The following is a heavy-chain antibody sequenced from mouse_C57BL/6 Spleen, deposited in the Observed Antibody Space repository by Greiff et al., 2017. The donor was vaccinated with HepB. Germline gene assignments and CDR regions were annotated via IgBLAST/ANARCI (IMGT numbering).Heavy chain of an antibody. J-gene: IGHJ1*03. D-gene: IGHD2-3*01. CDR2: IDPENGDT. V-gene: IGHV14-4*01. Sequence: VQLQQSGAELVRPGASVKLSCTASGFNIKDDYMHWVKQRPEQGLEWIGWIDPENGDTEYASKFQGKATIKADTSSNTAYLQLSSLTSEDTAVYYCTTDGYQGYFDVWGTGTTVTVSS. CDR3: TTDGYQGYFDV. CDR1: GFNIKDDY.